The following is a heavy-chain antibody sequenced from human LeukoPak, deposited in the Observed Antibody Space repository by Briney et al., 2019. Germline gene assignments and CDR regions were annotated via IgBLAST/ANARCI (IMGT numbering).Heavy chain of an antibody. Sequence: SETLSLTCTVSGGSFSNYFWTWIRQPPGKGLEWIGYMYFTGSGSTYYNPSLESRVSISVDASKSQFSLTLTSVTAADTAVYYCARPNPAAAGHEVDYWGQGTLVTVSS. D-gene: IGHD6-13*01. V-gene: IGHV4-59*08. CDR3: ARPNPAAAGHEVDY. CDR2: MYFTGSGST. CDR1: GGSFSNYF. J-gene: IGHJ4*02.